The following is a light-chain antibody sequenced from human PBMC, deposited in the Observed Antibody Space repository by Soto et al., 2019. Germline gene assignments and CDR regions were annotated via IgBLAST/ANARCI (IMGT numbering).Light chain of an antibody. Sequence: DIQMTQSPSSLSASVGDRVTITCRASQGIRNDLGWYQQKPGKAPKRLRYAASSLQSGVPSRFRGIGSGTEFTLTISSLQTEDFANYYCLKHNSYPSITFGQGTRLEIK. J-gene: IGKJ5*01. CDR3: LKHNSYPSIT. CDR1: QGIRND. V-gene: IGKV1-17*01. CDR2: AAS.